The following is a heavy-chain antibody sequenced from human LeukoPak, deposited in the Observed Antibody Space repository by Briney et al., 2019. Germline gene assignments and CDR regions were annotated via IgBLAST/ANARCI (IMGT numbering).Heavy chain of an antibody. Sequence: GASVKVSCKASGGTFSSYAISWVRHAPGQGLEWMGRIIPILGIANYAQKFQGRVTITADKSTSTAYMELSSLRSEDTAVYYCADLRLDYDSSGYYYHDYWGQGTLVTVSS. J-gene: IGHJ4*02. CDR1: GGTFSSYA. V-gene: IGHV1-69*04. D-gene: IGHD3-22*01. CDR2: IIPILGIA. CDR3: ADLRLDYDSSGYYYHDY.